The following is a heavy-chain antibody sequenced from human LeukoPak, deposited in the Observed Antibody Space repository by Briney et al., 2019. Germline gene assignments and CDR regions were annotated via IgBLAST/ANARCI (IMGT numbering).Heavy chain of an antibody. CDR3: ARAGVSLFWSGYYPSGYFDY. CDR2: INTNTGNP. CDR1: GYTFTSYA. D-gene: IGHD3-3*01. Sequence: GASVKVSCKASGYTFTSYAMNWVRQAPGQGLEWMGWINTNTGNPTYAQGFTGRFVFSLDTSVSTAYLQISSLKAEDTAVYYCARAGVSLFWSGYYPSGYFDYWGQGTLVTVSS. J-gene: IGHJ4*02. V-gene: IGHV7-4-1*02.